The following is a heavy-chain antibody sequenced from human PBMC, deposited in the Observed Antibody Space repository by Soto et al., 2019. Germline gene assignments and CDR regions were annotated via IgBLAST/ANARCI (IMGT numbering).Heavy chain of an antibody. V-gene: IGHV4-39*02. D-gene: IGHD3-3*01. CDR1: GGSISSSSYY. Sequence: QLQLQESGPGLVKPSETLSLTCTVSGGSISSSSYYWGWIRQPPGKGLEWIGRIYYSGSTYYNPSLKRRVTRAVDTSKNQFSLQLSSVTAPDTAVYYCARDVRTLSRPWSGDYYYYYYRDFGGKGTTVTVSS. CDR3: ARDVRTLSRPWSGDYYYYYYRDF. J-gene: IGHJ6*03. CDR2: IYYSGST.